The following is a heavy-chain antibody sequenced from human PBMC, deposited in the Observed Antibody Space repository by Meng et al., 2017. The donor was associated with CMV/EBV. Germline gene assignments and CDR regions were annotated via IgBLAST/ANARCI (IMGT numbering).Heavy chain of an antibody. CDR2: IRYDGSNK. CDR3: AKAKALRSPLIYDPDNWFDP. Sequence: GGSLRLSCAASGFTFSSYGMHWVRQAPGKGLERVAFIRYDGSNKYYADSVKGRFTISRDNSKNTLYLQMNSLRAEDTAVYYCAKAKALRSPLIYDPDNWFDPWGQGTLVTVSS. D-gene: IGHD3-3*01. V-gene: IGHV3-30*02. CDR1: GFTFSSYG. J-gene: IGHJ5*02.